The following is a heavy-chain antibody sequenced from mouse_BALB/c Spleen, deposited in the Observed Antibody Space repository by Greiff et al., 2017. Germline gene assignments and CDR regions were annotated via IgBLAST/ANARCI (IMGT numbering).Heavy chain of an antibody. Sequence: DVMLVESGGGLVQPGGSLKLSCAASGFTFSSYGMSWVRQTPDKRLELVATINSNGGSTYYPDSVKGRFTISRDNAKNNLYLQMSSLKSEDTAMYYCARAGSYYYAMDYWGQGTSVTVSS. CDR3: ARAGSYYYAMDY. V-gene: IGHV5-6-3*01. J-gene: IGHJ4*01. CDR1: GFTFSSYG. CDR2: INSNGGST.